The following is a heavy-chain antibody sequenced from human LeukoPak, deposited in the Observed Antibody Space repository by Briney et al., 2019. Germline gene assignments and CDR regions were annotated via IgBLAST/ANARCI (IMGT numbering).Heavy chain of an antibody. J-gene: IGHJ5*02. D-gene: IGHD3-10*01. V-gene: IGHV3-33*01. CDR1: GFTFSSYG. Sequence: GGSLRPSCAASGFTFSSYGMHWVRQAPGKGLEWEAVIWYDGSNRCYADSVKGRFTISRDNSKSTLYLQMNSLRAEDTAVYYCARAITMVRGLGWFDPWGQGTLVTVSS. CDR3: ARAITMVRGLGWFDP. CDR2: IWYDGSNR.